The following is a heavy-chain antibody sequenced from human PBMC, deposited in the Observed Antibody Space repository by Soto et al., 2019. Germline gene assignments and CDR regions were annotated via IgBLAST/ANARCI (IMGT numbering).Heavy chain of an antibody. D-gene: IGHD5-18*01. CDR1: GYNCSAYY. J-gene: IGHJ4*01. V-gene: IGHV1-8*01. Sequence: QVQLVQSGAEVKKPGASVKVSCQTSGYNCSAYYFNWVRQAAGQWPEWMGWLNPRNGQTGYVQKFRGRVTMTRDNSIATVYLELSRLTSEDTAIYFCARETDTSMVDYWGNGPLVTVSS. CDR3: ARETDTSMVDY. CDR2: LNPRNGQT.